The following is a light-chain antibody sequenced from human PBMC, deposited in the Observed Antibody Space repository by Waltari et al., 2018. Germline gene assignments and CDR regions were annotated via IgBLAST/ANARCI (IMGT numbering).Light chain of an antibody. CDR1: QSLVHSDGNTY. Sequence: DVVMTQSPLSLPVTLGQPASISCRSSQSLVHSDGNTYLNWFQQRPGQSPRRLIYKVSNRDSGIPDRVSGSGSGTDCTLKISRVEAEDVGVYYCMQGTHWPPLTFGQGTRLEIK. V-gene: IGKV2-30*02. J-gene: IGKJ5*01. CDR2: KVS. CDR3: MQGTHWPPLT.